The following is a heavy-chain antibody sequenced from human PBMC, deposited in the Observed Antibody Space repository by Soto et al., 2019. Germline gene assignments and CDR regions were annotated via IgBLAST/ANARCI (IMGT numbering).Heavy chain of an antibody. J-gene: IGHJ2*01. CDR3: AQTLGSAVAGPGRFDL. Sequence: QVQLVQSGAEVKKPGSSVKVSCKASGGTFNRYAISWLRQAPGQGPEWMGGITPMFGIGNYAQKFQGRVTSTADESTTTVHMELRRLTFEDTAVYYGAQTLGSAVAGPGRFDLWGRGTRVIVSS. CDR1: GGTFNRYA. CDR2: ITPMFGIG. D-gene: IGHD6-19*01. V-gene: IGHV1-69*12.